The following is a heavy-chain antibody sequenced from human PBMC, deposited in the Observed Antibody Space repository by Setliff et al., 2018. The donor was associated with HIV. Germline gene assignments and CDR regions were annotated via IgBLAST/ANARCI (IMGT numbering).Heavy chain of an antibody. CDR3: AKKLAASSGYY. Sequence: PGGSLRLSCAASGFAFGSFAMTWVRQAPGKGLEWVSSISTNGGSTFYADSVKGRFTISRDNSKNTLYLQMSSLRAEDTAIYYCAKKLAASSGYYWGQGTLVTVSS. V-gene: IGHV3-23*01. CDR2: ISTNGGST. J-gene: IGHJ4*02. CDR1: GFAFGSFA. D-gene: IGHD6-13*01.